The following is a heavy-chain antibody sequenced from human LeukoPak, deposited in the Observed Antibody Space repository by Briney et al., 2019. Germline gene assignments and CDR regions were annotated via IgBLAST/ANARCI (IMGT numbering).Heavy chain of an antibody. D-gene: IGHD3-3*01. CDR2: IIPIFGTA. CDR3: ARGIRFLDNYYYYMDV. J-gene: IGHJ6*03. CDR1: GGTFSSYA. V-gene: IGHV1-69*13. Sequence: SVKVSCKASGGTFSSYAISWVRQAPGQGLEWMGGIIPIFGTANYAQKVQGRVTITADESTSTAYMELSSLRSEDAAVYYCARGIRFLDNYYYYMDVWGKGTTVTVSS.